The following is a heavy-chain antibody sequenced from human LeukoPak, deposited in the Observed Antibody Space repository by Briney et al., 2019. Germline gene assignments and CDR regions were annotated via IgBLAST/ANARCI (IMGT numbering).Heavy chain of an antibody. D-gene: IGHD3/OR15-3a*01. V-gene: IGHV3-74*01. CDR1: GFTFSSYFW. J-gene: IGHJ4*02. Sequence: GGSLRLSCAASGFTFSSYFWMHWVRPAPGKGLVWVSRIRSDGGSSTYADSVKGRFTISRDNAKNSLYLQMNSLRDEDTAVYYCARASDSAGFHYWGQGTLVTVSS. CDR3: ARASDSAGFHY. CDR2: IRSDGGSS.